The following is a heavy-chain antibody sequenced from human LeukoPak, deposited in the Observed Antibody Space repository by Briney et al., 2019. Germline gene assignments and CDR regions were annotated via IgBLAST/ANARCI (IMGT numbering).Heavy chain of an antibody. CDR1: GFTFSSYS. Sequence: GGSLRLSCAASGFTFSSYSMNWVRQAPGKGLEWVSSISSSSSYIYYADSVKGRFTISRDNAKNSLYLQMNSLRAEDMAVYYCARPPSEYDHYWGQGTLVTVSS. CDR2: ISSSSSYI. CDR3: ARPPSEYDHY. J-gene: IGHJ4*02. D-gene: IGHD1-1*01. V-gene: IGHV3-21*01.